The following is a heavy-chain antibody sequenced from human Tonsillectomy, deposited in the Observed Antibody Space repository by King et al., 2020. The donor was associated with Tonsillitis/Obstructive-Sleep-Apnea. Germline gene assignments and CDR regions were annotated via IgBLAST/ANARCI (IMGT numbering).Heavy chain of an antibody. V-gene: IGHV1-2*06. CDR1: GYTFTGYY. Sequence: VQLVESGAEVKKPGASVKVSCKASGYTFTGYYMHWVRQAPGQGLEWMGRINPNSGGTNYAQRFQGRVTMTRDTSISTAYMELSRLRSDDTAVYYCAGYEVVPAAIWFDPWGQGTLVTVSS. CDR2: INPNSGGT. CDR3: AGYEVVPAAIWFDP. J-gene: IGHJ5*02. D-gene: IGHD2-2*01.